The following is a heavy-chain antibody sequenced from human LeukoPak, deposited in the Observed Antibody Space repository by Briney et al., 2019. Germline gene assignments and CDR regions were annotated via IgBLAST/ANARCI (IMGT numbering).Heavy chain of an antibody. J-gene: IGHJ4*02. V-gene: IGHV3-64*01. CDR3: ARGGQSKYDSSGYLNYFDY. CDR1: EFTFSSYV. CDR2: ISSNGGST. Sequence: GGSLRLSRAASEFTFSSYVMYWVRQAPGKGLEYVSSISSNGGSTYYANSVKGRFTISRGNSKNTLYLQMGSLRAEDMAVYYCARGGQSKYDSSGYLNYFDYWGQGTLVTVSS. D-gene: IGHD3-22*01.